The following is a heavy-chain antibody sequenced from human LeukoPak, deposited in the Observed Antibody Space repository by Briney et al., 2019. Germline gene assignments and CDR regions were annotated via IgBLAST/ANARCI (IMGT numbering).Heavy chain of an antibody. J-gene: IGHJ4*02. D-gene: IGHD3-9*01. CDR3: AKDMGGGNYDIWD. CDR1: GFTFDDYA. Sequence: PGGSLRLSCAVSGFTFDDYAMHWVRQAPGKGLGWVSLISGDGGRTYYEDAVKGRFTISRDNSKNSLYLQMNSLRSDDTALYYCAKDMGGGNYDIWDWGQGTLVTVSS. CDR2: ISGDGGRT. V-gene: IGHV3-43*02.